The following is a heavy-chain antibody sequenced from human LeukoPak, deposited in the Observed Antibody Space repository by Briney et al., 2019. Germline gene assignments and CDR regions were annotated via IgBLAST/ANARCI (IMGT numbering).Heavy chain of an antibody. CDR3: ARDYYDSSGRDAFDI. CDR2: INHSGST. V-gene: IGHV4-34*01. D-gene: IGHD3-22*01. Sequence: SETLSLTCAVYGGSFSGYYWSWIRQPPGKGLEWIGEINHSGSTNYNPSLKSRVTISVDTSKNQFSLKLSSVTAADTAVYYCARDYYDSSGRDAFDIWGQETMVTVSS. CDR1: GGSFSGYY. J-gene: IGHJ3*02.